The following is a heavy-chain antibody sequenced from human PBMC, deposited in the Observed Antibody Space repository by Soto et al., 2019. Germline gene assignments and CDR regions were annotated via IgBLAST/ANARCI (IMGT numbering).Heavy chain of an antibody. Sequence: SQTLSLTCAISGDSASSNSAAWNWIRQSPSRGLEWLGRTYYRSKWYNDYAVSVKSRITINPDTSKNQFSLQLNSVTPEDTAVYYCARADYYDSSRCDYYGMDVWGQGTTVTVSS. V-gene: IGHV6-1*01. CDR2: TYYRSKWYN. J-gene: IGHJ6*02. CDR1: GDSASSNSAA. CDR3: ARADYYDSSRCDYYGMDV. D-gene: IGHD3-22*01.